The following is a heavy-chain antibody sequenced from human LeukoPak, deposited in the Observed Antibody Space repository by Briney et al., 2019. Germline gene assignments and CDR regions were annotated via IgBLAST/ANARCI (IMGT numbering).Heavy chain of an antibody. J-gene: IGHJ6*03. V-gene: IGHV4-59*01. Sequence: PSETLSLTCTVSGGSISSYYWSWIRQPPGKGLEWIGYIYYSGSTNYNPSLKSRVTISVDTSKNQFSLKLSSVTAADTAVYYCARGDYSSPYYYYYMDVWGKGTTVTISS. D-gene: IGHD2-2*01. CDR1: GGSISSYY. CDR3: ARGDYSSPYYYYYMDV. CDR2: IYYSGST.